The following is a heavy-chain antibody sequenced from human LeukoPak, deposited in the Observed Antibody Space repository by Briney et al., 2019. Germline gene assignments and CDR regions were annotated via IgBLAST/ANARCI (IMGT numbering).Heavy chain of an antibody. CDR3: ARIGIIDAFDI. CDR2: IYYSGST. V-gene: IGHV4-30-4*02. Sequence: SDSLSLTCTVSGDSISSVDNYWSWIRQPPGKGLEWIGYIYYSGSTYYNPSLKSRVTISVDTSKNQFSLKLSSVTAADTAVYYCARIGIIDAFDIWGQGTMVTVSS. J-gene: IGHJ3*02. CDR1: GDSISSVDNY. D-gene: IGHD3-10*01.